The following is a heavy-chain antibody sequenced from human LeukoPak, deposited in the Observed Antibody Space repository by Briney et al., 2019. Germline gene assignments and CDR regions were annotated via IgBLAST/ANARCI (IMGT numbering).Heavy chain of an antibody. Sequence: SETLSLTCTVSGSSISSDYYWGWIRQPPGKGLEWIGSIYHSGSTYFNPSLKSRVTFSLDTSKNQFSLKLTSVTAADTAVYYCARAYSSTWYYFDYWGQGTLVTVSS. CDR1: GSSISSDYY. CDR2: IYHSGST. V-gene: IGHV4-38-2*02. D-gene: IGHD6-13*01. CDR3: ARAYSSTWYYFDY. J-gene: IGHJ4*02.